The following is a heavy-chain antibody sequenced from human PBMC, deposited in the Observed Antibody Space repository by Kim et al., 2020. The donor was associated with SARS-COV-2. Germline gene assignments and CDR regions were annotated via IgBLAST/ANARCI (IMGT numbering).Heavy chain of an antibody. Sequence: SETLSLTCAVYGGSFSGYYWSWIRQPPGKGLEWIGEINHSGSTNYNPSLKSRVTISVDTSKNQFSLKLSSVTAADTAVYYCARGVEIAAAGLLILYYYYG. CDR2: INHSGST. J-gene: IGHJ6*01. CDR3: ARGVEIAAAGLLILYYYYG. D-gene: IGHD6-13*01. CDR1: GGSFSGYY. V-gene: IGHV4-34*01.